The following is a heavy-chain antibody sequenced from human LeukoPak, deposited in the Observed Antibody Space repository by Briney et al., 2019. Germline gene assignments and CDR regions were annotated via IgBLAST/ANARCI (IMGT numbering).Heavy chain of an antibody. V-gene: IGHV3-7*01. CDR3: ARAKEDYYGSGSYSTYD. Sequence: GGSLRLSCAASGFTHSSNYMSWVRQAPGKGLEGVANIKEDGSEKYYVDSVKGRFTISRDNAKNSLYLQMNSLRAEDTAVYYCARAKEDYYGSGSYSTYDWGQGTLVTVSS. CDR2: IKEDGSEK. CDR1: GFTHSSNY. D-gene: IGHD3-10*01. J-gene: IGHJ4*02.